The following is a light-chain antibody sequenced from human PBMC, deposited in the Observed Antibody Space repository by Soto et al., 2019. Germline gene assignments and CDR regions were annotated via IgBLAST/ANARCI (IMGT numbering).Light chain of an antibody. CDR3: QQYNNWPPGVT. J-gene: IGKJ3*01. CDR2: GAS. CDR1: QSVSSN. V-gene: IGKV3-15*01. Sequence: EIVMTQSPATLSVSPGERATLSCRASQSVSSNLAWYQQKPGQAPRLLIYGASTRATGIPARFSGSGSGTESTLTISSLQSEDFAVYYCQQYNNWPPGVTFGPGTKVDTK.